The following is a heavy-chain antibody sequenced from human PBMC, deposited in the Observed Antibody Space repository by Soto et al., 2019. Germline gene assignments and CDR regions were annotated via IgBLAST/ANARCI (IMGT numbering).Heavy chain of an antibody. CDR2: IYTSGST. V-gene: IGHV4-4*07. Sequence: SETLSLTCTVSGGSISSYYWSWIRQPAGKGLEWIGRIYTSGSTNYNPSLKSRVTMSVDTSKNQFSLKLSSVTAADTAVYYCARDPHSYGLVDYHYYGMDVWGQGTTVTVSS. J-gene: IGHJ6*02. CDR1: GGSISSYY. D-gene: IGHD5-18*01. CDR3: ARDPHSYGLVDYHYYGMDV.